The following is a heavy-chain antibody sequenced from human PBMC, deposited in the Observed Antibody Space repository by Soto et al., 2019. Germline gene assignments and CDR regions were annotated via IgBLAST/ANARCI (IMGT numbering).Heavy chain of an antibody. D-gene: IGHD6-13*01. CDR3: ARDIAAPRAAWFDP. Sequence: SETLSLTCTISGGSISSYYWSWIRQPPGKGLEWIGYIYYSGSTNYNPSLKSRVTMSVDTSKNQFSLKLSSVTAADTAVYYCARDIAAPRAAWFDPRGQAPLVTGSS. CDR2: IYYSGST. J-gene: IGHJ5*02. V-gene: IGHV4-59*12. CDR1: GGSISSYY.